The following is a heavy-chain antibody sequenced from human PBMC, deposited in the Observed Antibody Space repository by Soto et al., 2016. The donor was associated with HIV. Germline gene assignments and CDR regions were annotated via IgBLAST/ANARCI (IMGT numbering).Heavy chain of an antibody. Sequence: QVQLVQSGAEVKKPGSSVKVSCKASGGTFSSYAISWVRQAPGQGLEWMGGIIPIFGTANYAQKFQDRVTAYMELSSLRSEDTAVYYCASGPGELWYWGQGTLVTVSS. D-gene: IGHD3-16*01. CDR2: IIPIFGTA. CDR1: GGTFSSYA. V-gene: IGHV1-69*13. CDR3: ASGPGELWY. J-gene: IGHJ1*01.